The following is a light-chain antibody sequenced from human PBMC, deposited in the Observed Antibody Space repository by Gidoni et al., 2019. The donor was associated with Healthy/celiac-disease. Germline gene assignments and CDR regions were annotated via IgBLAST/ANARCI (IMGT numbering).Light chain of an antibody. J-gene: IGLJ1*01. CDR1: SSDVGGYNY. CDR2: DVS. Sequence: QSALTQPASVSGSPGQSVTISCTGTSSDVGGYNYVSWYQQHPGKAPKLMIYDVSKRPSGVPDRFSGSKSGNTASLTISGLQAEDEADCCSYAGSYLYVFGTGTKVTVL. CDR3: CSYAGSYLYV. V-gene: IGLV2-11*01.